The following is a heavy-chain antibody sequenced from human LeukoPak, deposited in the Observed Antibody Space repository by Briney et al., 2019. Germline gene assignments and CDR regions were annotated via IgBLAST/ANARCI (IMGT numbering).Heavy chain of an antibody. Sequence: PSETLSLTCTVSGGSVSSVGYYWSWIRQPPGEGLGWIGYIYYSGDTNYNPSLKSRVTISVDTSKKQFSLKLSSVTAADTAVYYCARADTYYYDSSGYPNGFDPWGQGTLVTVSS. CDR2: IYYSGDT. V-gene: IGHV4-61*08. CDR3: ARADTYYYDSSGYPNGFDP. CDR1: GGSVSSVGYY. D-gene: IGHD3-22*01. J-gene: IGHJ5*02.